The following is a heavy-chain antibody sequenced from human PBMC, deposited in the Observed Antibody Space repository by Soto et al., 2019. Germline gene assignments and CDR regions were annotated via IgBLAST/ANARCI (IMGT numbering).Heavy chain of an antibody. CDR1: GGSISSGDYY. D-gene: IGHD2-21*02. CDR3: AVTSLTTSYDYGIVV. J-gene: IGHJ6*02. V-gene: IGHV4-30-4*01. Sequence: PSETLSLTCTVSGGSISSGDYYWSWIRQPPGKGLEWIGYIYYSGSTYYNPSLKSRVTISVDTSKNQFSLKLSSVTAADTAVYYCAVTSLTTSYDYGIVVCFQTPAFSVS. CDR2: IYYSGST.